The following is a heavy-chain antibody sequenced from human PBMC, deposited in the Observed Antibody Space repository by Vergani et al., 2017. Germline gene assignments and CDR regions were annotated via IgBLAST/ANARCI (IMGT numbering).Heavy chain of an antibody. V-gene: IGHV3-7*03. CDR1: GFIFSSYW. Sequence: EVQLVESGGGLVQPGGSLRLSCAASGFIFSSYWMSWVRQAPGKGLEWVANIKQDGSEKYYVDSVKGRFTISRDNAKNSLYLQMNSLRAEDTAVSYCARSGQGLDYYDSSGYYGGLDYWGQGTLVTVSS. J-gene: IGHJ4*02. CDR2: IKQDGSEK. D-gene: IGHD3-22*01. CDR3: ARSGQGLDYYDSSGYYGGLDY.